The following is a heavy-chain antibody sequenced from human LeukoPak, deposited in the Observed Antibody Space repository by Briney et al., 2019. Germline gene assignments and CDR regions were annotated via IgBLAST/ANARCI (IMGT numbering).Heavy chain of an antibody. D-gene: IGHD5-24*01. CDR1: GGSISSYY. J-gene: IGHJ6*02. V-gene: IGHV4-59*01. Sequence: SETLSLTCTVSGGSISSYYWSWIRQPPGKGLEWIGYIYYSGSTNYNPSLKSRVTISVDTSKNQFSLKLSSVTAADTAVYYCARDRWELATIRNYYYGMDVWGQGTTVTVSS. CDR2: IYYSGST. CDR3: ARDRWELATIRNYYYGMDV.